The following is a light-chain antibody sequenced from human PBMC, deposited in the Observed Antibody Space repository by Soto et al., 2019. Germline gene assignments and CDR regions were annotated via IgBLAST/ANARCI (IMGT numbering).Light chain of an antibody. J-gene: IGKJ3*01. CDR2: GAS. CDR1: QSVSRSY. CDR3: QQYGRSLRHVT. V-gene: IGKV3-20*01. Sequence: ELVLTQSPGTLSLSPGERATLSCRASQSVSRSYLAWYQQKPGQAPRLLIYGASSRATGIPDRFSGSGSGTDFTLTISRLEPEDFAVYYCQQYGRSLRHVTFGPGTKVDIK.